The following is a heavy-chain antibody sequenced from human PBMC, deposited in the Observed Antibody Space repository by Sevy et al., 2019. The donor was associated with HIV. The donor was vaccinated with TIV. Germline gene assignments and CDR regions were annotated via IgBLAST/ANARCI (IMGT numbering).Heavy chain of an antibody. V-gene: IGHV3-48*01. J-gene: IGHJ6*02. CDR2: INSGSTII. CDR1: GFTFSSYN. D-gene: IGHD2-15*01. Sequence: GGSVRLSCVASGFTFSSYNFNWVRQAPGKGLELISFINSGSTIISHADSVKGRFTISRDSVKKSVYLQMNSLRVEDTAVYYCARDGGYSDYGMDLWGQGTTVTVSS. CDR3: ARDGGYSDYGMDL.